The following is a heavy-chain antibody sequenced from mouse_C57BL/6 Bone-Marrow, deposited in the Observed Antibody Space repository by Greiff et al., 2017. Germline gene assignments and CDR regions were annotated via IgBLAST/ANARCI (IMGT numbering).Heavy chain of an antibody. CDR2: IYPRSGTT. J-gene: IGHJ3*01. CDR3: ARFAYSGPY. D-gene: IGHD2-12*01. CDR1: GYTFTSYG. V-gene: IGHV1-81*01. Sequence: QVQLQQSGAELARPGASVTLSCKASGYTFTSYGISWVKQRTGQGLEWIGEIYPRSGTTYYNEKFKGKDTLPADKSSSTAYMELRSLTSEDSAVYFCARFAYSGPYWGQGTLVTVSA.